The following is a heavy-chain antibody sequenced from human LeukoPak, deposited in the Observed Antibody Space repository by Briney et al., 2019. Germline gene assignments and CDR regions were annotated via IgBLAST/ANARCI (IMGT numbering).Heavy chain of an antibody. CDR1: GYTFTSNY. V-gene: IGHV1-46*01. J-gene: IGHJ4*02. CDR2: IYPRDGST. CDR3: ARDQEGFDY. Sequence: VASVTVSCKASGYTFTSNYIHWVRQAPGQGLEWMGMIYPRDGSTSYAQKFQGRVTVTRDTSTSTAHMELSGLRSEDTAVYYCARDQEGFDYWGQGTLVTVSS.